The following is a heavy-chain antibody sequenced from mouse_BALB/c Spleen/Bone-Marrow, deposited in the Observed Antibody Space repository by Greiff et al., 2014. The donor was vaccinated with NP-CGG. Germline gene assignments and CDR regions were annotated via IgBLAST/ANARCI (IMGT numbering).Heavy chain of an antibody. J-gene: IGHJ4*01. Sequence: QVQLQQSGPELVRPGVSVKISCKGSGYTFTDYAMHWVKQSHAKSLEWIGVISTYSGNTNYNQKFKGKATMTVDKSSSTAYMELARFTSGDSAIYYCARYGYGSSYYAMDYWGQGTSVTVSS. D-gene: IGHD1-1*01. V-gene: IGHV1-67*01. CDR1: GYTFTDYA. CDR2: ISTYSGNT. CDR3: ARYGYGSSYYAMDY.